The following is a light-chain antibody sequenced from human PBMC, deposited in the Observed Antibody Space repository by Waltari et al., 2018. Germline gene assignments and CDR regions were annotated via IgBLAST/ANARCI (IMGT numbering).Light chain of an antibody. CDR3: HQHHTTPWT. V-gene: IGKV1-27*01. CDR2: AAS. J-gene: IGKJ1*01. CDR1: QGISSY. Sequence: IQLTQSPSSLSASVVDRVTITCRASQGISSYLAWYQQKPGKAPKLLIYAASTRESGVPDRFIGSGSGTDFTLTIRSLQAEDVAVYYCHQHHTTPWTFGQGTEVEI.